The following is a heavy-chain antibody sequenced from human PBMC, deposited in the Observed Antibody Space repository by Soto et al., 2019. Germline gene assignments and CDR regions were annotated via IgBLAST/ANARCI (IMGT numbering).Heavy chain of an antibody. CDR3: AKDRRTDGVTAAGRYGMDV. V-gene: IGHV3-30*18. Sequence: VQLVESGGGVVQPGRSLRLSCAASGFTFSSYGMHWVRQAPGKGLEWVAVISYDGSNKYYADSVKGRFTISRDNSKSTLYLQINSLRAEDTAVYYCAKDRRTDGVTAAGRYGMDVWGQGTTVTVSS. D-gene: IGHD6-13*01. CDR2: ISYDGSNK. CDR1: GFTFSSYG. J-gene: IGHJ6*02.